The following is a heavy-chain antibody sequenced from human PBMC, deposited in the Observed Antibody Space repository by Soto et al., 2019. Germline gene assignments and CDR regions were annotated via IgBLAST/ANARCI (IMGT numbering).Heavy chain of an antibody. D-gene: IGHD5-12*01. CDR1: GFTFSSYS. J-gene: IGHJ6*02. Sequence: EVQLVESGGGLVKPGGSLRLSCAASGFTFSSYSMNWVRQAPGKGLEWVSSISSSSSYIYYADSVKGRFTISRDNAKKSLYLKMNSLRAEDRAVYYCARDGDSGPPGYYYYYYGMDVWGQGTTVTVSS. V-gene: IGHV3-21*01. CDR3: ARDGDSGPPGYYYYYYGMDV. CDR2: ISSSSSYI.